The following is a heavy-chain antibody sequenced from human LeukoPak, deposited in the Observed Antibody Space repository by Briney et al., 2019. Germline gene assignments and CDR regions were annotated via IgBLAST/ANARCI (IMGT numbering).Heavy chain of an antibody. Sequence: GGSLRLSCAPSGFTFNIYWMQWVRHVPGKGLVWVSRIDSNGGGTTYADSVKGRFTTSRDNGNNTMYLQMNSLRAEDTAIYYCAGAKYSSRWSLDYWGQGALVTVSS. D-gene: IGHD6-13*01. V-gene: IGHV3-74*03. CDR3: AGAKYSSRWSLDY. CDR2: IDSNGGGT. CDR1: GFTFNIYW. J-gene: IGHJ4*02.